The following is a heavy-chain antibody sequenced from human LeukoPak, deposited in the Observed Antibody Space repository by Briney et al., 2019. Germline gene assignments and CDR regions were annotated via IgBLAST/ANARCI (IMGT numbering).Heavy chain of an antibody. V-gene: IGHV3-23*01. D-gene: IGHD6-19*01. Sequence: GGSLRLSCAASGFTFTTYAMNWVRQAPGKGLEWVSGISSSGGSTYYADSVKGRFTISRDNSKNTLYLQMNSLRAEDTALYYCVKAKYNSGWDFLDYWGQGTLATVSS. CDR1: GFTFTTYA. J-gene: IGHJ4*02. CDR2: ISSSGGST. CDR3: VKAKYNSGWDFLDY.